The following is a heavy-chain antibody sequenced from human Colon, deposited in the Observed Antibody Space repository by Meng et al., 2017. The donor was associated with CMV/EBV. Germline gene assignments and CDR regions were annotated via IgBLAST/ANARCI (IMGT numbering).Heavy chain of an antibody. CDR3: AADHLKYQEPYADHYYYAMDV. Sequence: SVKVSCKASGFTFDNSVVQWVRQARGQHLEWMGWIVVDSGNTHYAPQFQERVTITRDRSTGTAYLEVGGLRSGDTAVYFCAADHLKYQEPYADHYYYAMDVWGQGTTVTVSS. D-gene: IGHD2-2*01. CDR2: IVVDSGNT. CDR1: GFTFDNSV. V-gene: IGHV1-58*01. J-gene: IGHJ6*02.